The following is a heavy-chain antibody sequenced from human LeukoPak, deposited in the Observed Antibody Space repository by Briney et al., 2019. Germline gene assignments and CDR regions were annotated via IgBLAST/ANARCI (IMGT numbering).Heavy chain of an antibody. D-gene: IGHD2-2*02. J-gene: IGHJ6*03. CDR1: GFTFSSYA. CDR2: ISYDGSNK. CDR3: AKVTGDIVVVPAGIDASFYYYYYMDV. Sequence: PGGSLRLSCAASGFTFSSYAMHWVRQAPGKGLEWVAVISYDGSNKYYADSVKGRFTISRDNSKNTLYLQMNSLRAEDTAVYYCAKVTGDIVVVPAGIDASFYYYYYMDVWGKGTTVTVSS. V-gene: IGHV3-30-3*01.